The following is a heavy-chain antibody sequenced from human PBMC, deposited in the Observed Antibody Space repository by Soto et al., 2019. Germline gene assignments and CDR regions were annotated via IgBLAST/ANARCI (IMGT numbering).Heavy chain of an antibody. CDR1: GFTFSKFD. D-gene: IGHD3-22*01. Sequence: VGSLRLSCAASGFTFSKFDMNWVRQVTGRRLEWVSTIGSAGDPYYPGSVKGRFTISRDDVKNSLYLQMNSLTAGDSAIYYCTRTNYNGSGFFYDSWGQGTLVTVSS. J-gene: IGHJ5*01. CDR3: TRTNYNGSGFFYDS. CDR2: IGSAGDP. V-gene: IGHV3-13*05.